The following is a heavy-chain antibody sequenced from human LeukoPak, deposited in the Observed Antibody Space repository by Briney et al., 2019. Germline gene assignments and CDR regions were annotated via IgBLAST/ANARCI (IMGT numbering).Heavy chain of an antibody. CDR2: ISTGTSII. Sequence: GGSLRLSCAASGFTFSSYSMNWVRQAPGKGLEWVSSISTGTSIIYYADSVKGRFTISRDNAKNSLYLQMNSLRAEDTAVYYCAREGGYCYGGTRRHFDYWGQGTLVTVSS. CDR1: GFTFSSYS. J-gene: IGHJ4*02. D-gene: IGHD2-15*01. CDR3: AREGGYCYGGTRRHFDY. V-gene: IGHV3-21*01.